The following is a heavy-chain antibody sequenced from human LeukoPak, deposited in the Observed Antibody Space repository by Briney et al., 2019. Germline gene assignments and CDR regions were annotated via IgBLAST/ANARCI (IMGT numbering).Heavy chain of an antibody. CDR2: ISAYNGHT. CDR1: GYPFTSYG. D-gene: IGHD1-26*01. J-gene: IGHJ4*02. CDR3: ARPYKGAVGDY. Sequence: ASVKVSCKASGYPFTSYGISWVRQAPGQGLEWMGWISAYNGHTNYAQMLHGRVTMTTDTSTTTAYMELRNLRSDDTAIYYCARPYKGAVGDYWGQGTLVTVSS. V-gene: IGHV1-18*01.